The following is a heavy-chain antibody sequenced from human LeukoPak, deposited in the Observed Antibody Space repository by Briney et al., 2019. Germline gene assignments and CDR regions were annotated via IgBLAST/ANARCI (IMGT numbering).Heavy chain of an antibody. CDR2: IYSTGII. Sequence: PSQTLSLTCTVSGRSISSGSYYWRWIRQPAGKGLEWIGRIYSTGIITYNPSPKNRVTISVDTSKHQFSLKLSSVTAADPAVYYCARQSCGVVGIFDYWGQGTLVTVSS. CDR3: ARQSCGVVGIFDY. CDR1: GRSISSGSYY. J-gene: IGHJ4*02. V-gene: IGHV4-61*02. D-gene: IGHD2-21*01.